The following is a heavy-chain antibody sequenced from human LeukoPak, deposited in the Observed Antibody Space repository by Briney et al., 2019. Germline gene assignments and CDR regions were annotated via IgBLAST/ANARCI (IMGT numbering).Heavy chain of an antibody. J-gene: IGHJ3*02. V-gene: IGHV5-51*01. Sequence: GESLKTSCKGSGYSFTSYWIGWVRQMPGKGLEWMGIIYPGDSDTRYSPSFQGQVTISADKSISTAYLQWSSLKASDAAMYYCARVMDTAMVNAFDIWGQGTMVTVSS. CDR1: GYSFTSYW. CDR2: IYPGDSDT. D-gene: IGHD5-18*01. CDR3: ARVMDTAMVNAFDI.